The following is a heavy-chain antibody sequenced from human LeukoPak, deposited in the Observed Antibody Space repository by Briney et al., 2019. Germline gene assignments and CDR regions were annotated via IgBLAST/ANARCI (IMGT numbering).Heavy chain of an antibody. Sequence: SVKVSCKASGGTFSSYAISWVRQAPGQGLEWMGGIIPIFGTANYAQKFQGRVTITADESTSTAYMELSSLRSEDTAVYYCAKGGPYSSGWRIFINWGQGTLVTVSS. J-gene: IGHJ4*02. CDR3: AKGGPYSSGWRIFIN. CDR2: IIPIFGTA. V-gene: IGHV1-69*13. D-gene: IGHD6-19*01. CDR1: GGTFSSYA.